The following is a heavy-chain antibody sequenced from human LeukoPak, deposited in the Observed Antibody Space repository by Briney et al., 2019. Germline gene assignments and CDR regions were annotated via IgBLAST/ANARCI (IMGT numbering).Heavy chain of an antibody. Sequence: ASVTVSCKASGYTFTSYDINWVRQAPGQGLEWMGWMNPNSGNTGYAQKFQGRVTMTRNTSISTAYMELSSLRSEDTAVYYCARGVGYCSSTSCSDFDYWGQGTLVTVSS. CDR2: MNPNSGNT. D-gene: IGHD2-2*01. V-gene: IGHV1-8*01. J-gene: IGHJ4*02. CDR1: GYTFTSYD. CDR3: ARGVGYCSSTSCSDFDY.